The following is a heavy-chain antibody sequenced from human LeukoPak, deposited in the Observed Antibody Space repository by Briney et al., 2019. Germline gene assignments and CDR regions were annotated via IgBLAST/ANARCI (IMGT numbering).Heavy chain of an antibody. D-gene: IGHD1-1*01. V-gene: IGHV1-8*01. CDR2: VSPKAGRT. J-gene: IGHJ5*02. CDR1: GYTFRIHD. Sequence: GASVLVSCKASGYTFRIHDINWVRQAPGQGLEWMGWVSPKAGRTGYAQKFQGRVYMTTNASLSTAYMELSSLRSDDMAVYFCARESERNDGWFDPWGQGTLVTVSS. CDR3: ARESERNDGWFDP.